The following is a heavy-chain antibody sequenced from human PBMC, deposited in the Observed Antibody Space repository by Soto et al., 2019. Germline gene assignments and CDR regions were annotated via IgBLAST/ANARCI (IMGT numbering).Heavy chain of an antibody. Sequence: GGSLRLSCAASGFTFSDYYMSWIRQAPGKGLEWVSYISSSGSTIYYADSVKGRFTISRDSAKNSLYLQMNSLRAEDKGVYYCARAGDSSGYQRQGFDYWGQGTLVTVSS. CDR2: ISSSGSTI. V-gene: IGHV3-11*01. J-gene: IGHJ4*02. CDR1: GFTFSDYY. D-gene: IGHD3-22*01. CDR3: ARAGDSSGYQRQGFDY.